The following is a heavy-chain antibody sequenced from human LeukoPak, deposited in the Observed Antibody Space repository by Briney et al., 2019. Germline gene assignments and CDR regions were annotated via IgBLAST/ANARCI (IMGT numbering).Heavy chain of an antibody. CDR1: GGSFSGYY. CDR3: ARGCSITMVRGVSYYYGMDV. Sequence: SETLSLTCAVYGGSFSGYYWSWIRQPPGKGLEWIGEINHSGSTNYNPSLKSRVTISVDTSKNQFSLKLSSVTAADTAVYYCARGCSITMVRGVSYYYGMDVWGQGTTVTVSS. J-gene: IGHJ6*02. V-gene: IGHV4-34*01. D-gene: IGHD3-10*01. CDR2: INHSGST.